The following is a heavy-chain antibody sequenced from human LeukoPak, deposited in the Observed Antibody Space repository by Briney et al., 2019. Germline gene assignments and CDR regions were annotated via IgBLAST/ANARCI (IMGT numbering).Heavy chain of an antibody. V-gene: IGHV3-9*01. CDR2: ISWNSGSI. D-gene: IGHD5-24*01. CDR3: AKDIRDGYNPYYYYYGMDV. J-gene: IGHJ6*02. CDR1: GFTFDDYA. Sequence: GGSLRLSCAASGFTFDDYAMHWVRQAPGKGLEWVSGISWNSGSIGYADSVKSRFTISRDNAKNSLYLQMNSLRAEDTALYYCAKDIRDGYNPYYYYYGMDVWGQGTTVTVSS.